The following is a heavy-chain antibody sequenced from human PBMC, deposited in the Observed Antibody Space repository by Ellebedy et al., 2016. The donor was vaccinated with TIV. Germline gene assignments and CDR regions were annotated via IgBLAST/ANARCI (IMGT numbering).Heavy chain of an antibody. CDR1: GGSISSYY. CDR3: ARGVYSYGPNFDY. Sequence: SETLSLTCTVSGGSISSYYWSWIRQPPGKGLEWIGYIYYSGSTNYNPSLKSRVTISVDTSKNQFSLKLSSVTAADTAVYYCARGVYSYGPNFDYWGQGTLVTVSS. D-gene: IGHD5-18*01. CDR2: IYYSGST. J-gene: IGHJ4*02. V-gene: IGHV4-59*01.